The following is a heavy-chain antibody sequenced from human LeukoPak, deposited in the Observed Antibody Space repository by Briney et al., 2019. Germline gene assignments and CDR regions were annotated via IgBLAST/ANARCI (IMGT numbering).Heavy chain of an antibody. V-gene: IGHV3-53*01. CDR2: IYSGGSI. CDR1: GFTLSAFA. D-gene: IGHD3/OR15-3a*01. J-gene: IGHJ4*02. Sequence: GGSLRLSCAASGFTLSAFAMTWVRQAPGKGLEWVSVIYSGGSIYYADSVKGRFTISRDNSKNTLYLQMNSLRAEDTAVYYCARDPSRGLYYFDHWGQGTLVTVSS. CDR3: ARDPSRGLYYFDH.